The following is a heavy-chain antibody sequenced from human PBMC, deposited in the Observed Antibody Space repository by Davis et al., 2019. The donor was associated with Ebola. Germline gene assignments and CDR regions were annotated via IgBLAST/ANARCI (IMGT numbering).Heavy chain of an antibody. CDR1: GYTFTSYG. V-gene: IGHV1-2*02. CDR3: ARDAGYYYYGLDV. J-gene: IGHJ6*02. Sequence: ASVKVSCKASGYTFTSYGISWVRQAPGQGLEWMGWINPNIGGTNYAQRFQGRVTMTRDTSSSTVYMELRRMRSDDTAVYYCARDAGYYYYGLDVWGQGTTVTVSS. CDR2: INPNIGGT.